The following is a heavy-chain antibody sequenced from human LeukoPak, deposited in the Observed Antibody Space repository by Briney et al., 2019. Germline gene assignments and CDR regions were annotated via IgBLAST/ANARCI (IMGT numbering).Heavy chain of an antibody. CDR1: GYTLTELS. CDR2: INPNSGGT. CDR3: ARAESGWYEGGEFADY. V-gene: IGHV1-2*02. Sequence: GASVKVSCNVSGYTLTELSMHWVRQAPGQGLEWMGWINPNSGGTNYAQKFQGRVTMTRDTSISTAYMELSRLRSDDTAVYYCARAESGWYEGGEFADYWGQGTLVTVSS. J-gene: IGHJ4*02. D-gene: IGHD6-19*01.